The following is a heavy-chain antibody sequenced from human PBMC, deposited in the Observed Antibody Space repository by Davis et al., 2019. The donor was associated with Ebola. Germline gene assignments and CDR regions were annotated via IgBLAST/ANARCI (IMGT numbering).Heavy chain of an antibody. CDR2: INPSGGST. D-gene: IGHD2-8*01. J-gene: IGHJ5*02. Sequence: ASVKVSCKASGYTFNSYYMHWVRQAPGQGLEWMGIINPSGGSTSYAQKFQGRVTMTRDTSTSTVYMELSSLRSEDTAVYYCAREAYCTNGVCLNNWFDPWGQGTLVTVSS. V-gene: IGHV1-46*02. CDR1: GYTFNSYY. CDR3: AREAYCTNGVCLNNWFDP.